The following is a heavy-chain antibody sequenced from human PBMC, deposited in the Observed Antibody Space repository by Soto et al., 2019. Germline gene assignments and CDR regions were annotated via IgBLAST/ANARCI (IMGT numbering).Heavy chain of an antibody. V-gene: IGHV4-31*03. J-gene: IGHJ5*02. Sequence: QVQLQESGPGLVKPSQTLSLTCTVSGGSISSGGYYWSWIRQHPGKGLEWIGYIYYSGSTYYNPSLKSRVTISVDTSKNQFSLKLSSVTAADTAVYYCARTHIVLMVYARGFDPWGQGTLVTVSS. CDR3: ARTHIVLMVYARGFDP. CDR1: GGSISSGGYY. D-gene: IGHD2-8*01. CDR2: IYYSGST.